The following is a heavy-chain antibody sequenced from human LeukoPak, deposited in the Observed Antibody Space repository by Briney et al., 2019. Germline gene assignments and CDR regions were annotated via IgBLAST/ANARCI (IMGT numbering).Heavy chain of an antibody. CDR1: GGSISSYY. J-gene: IGHJ4*02. Sequence: SETPSLTCTVSGGSISSYYWSWIRQPPGKGLEWIGYIYYSGSTNYNPSLKSRVTISVDTSKNQFSLKLSSVTAADTAVYYCARGLLRYSSGIDYWGQGTLVTVSS. V-gene: IGHV4-59*01. D-gene: IGHD6-19*01. CDR2: IYYSGST. CDR3: ARGLLRYSSGIDY.